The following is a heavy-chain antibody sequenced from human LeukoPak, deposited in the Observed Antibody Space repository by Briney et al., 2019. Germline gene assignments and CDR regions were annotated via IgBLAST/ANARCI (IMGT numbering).Heavy chain of an antibody. CDR2: INPEYHNT. V-gene: IGHV1-18*01. D-gene: IGHD2-15*01. CDR1: GYTFTTYG. CDR3: ASSGYCSGGSCYSLGY. Sequence: ASVKVSCKASGYTFTTYGITWVRQAPGQGLEWMGWINPEYHNTNYAQKFQGRVTMTTDTSTSTAYMELRSLRSDDTAVYYCASSGYCSGGSCYSLGYWGQGTLVTVSS. J-gene: IGHJ4*02.